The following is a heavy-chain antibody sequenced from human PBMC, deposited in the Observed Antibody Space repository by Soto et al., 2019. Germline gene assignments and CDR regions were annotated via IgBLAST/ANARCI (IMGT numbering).Heavy chain of an antibody. CDR1: DGSISSSSYY. J-gene: IGHJ4*02. D-gene: IGHD3-10*01. V-gene: IGHV4-39*01. Sequence: QLQLQESGPGLVKPSETLSLTCTVSDGSISSSSYYWGWLRQPPGKGLEWIGSIYYSGSTYYNPSLKSRVTISVDTSKNQFSLKLSSVTAADTAVYHCGGTMVRGVHYWGQGTLVTVSS. CDR2: IYYSGST. CDR3: GGTMVRGVHY.